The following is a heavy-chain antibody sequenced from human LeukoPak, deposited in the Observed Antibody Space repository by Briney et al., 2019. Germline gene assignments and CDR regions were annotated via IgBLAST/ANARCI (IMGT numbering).Heavy chain of an antibody. CDR3: ARGTEAYDYVWGSTPFGY. J-gene: IGHJ4*02. CDR1: GGSISSDGYY. V-gene: IGHV4-31*03. Sequence: PSQTLSLTCTVSGGSISSDGYYWSWIRQHPGKGLEWIGYIYYSGSTYYNPSLKSRVTISVDTSKNQFSLKLSSVTAADTAVYYCARGTEAYDYVWGSTPFGYWGQGTLVTASS. CDR2: IYYSGST. D-gene: IGHD3-16*01.